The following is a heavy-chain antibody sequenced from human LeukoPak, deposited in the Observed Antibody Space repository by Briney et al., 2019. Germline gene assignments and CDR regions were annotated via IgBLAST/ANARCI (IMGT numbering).Heavy chain of an antibody. D-gene: IGHD3-3*01. J-gene: IGHJ6*03. CDR1: GFTVSINY. Sequence: PGGSLRLSCAASGFTVSINYMSWVRQAPGKGLEWVSVIYSGGNTYYADSVKGRFTISRDSSKNTLYLQMNSLRAEDTAMFYCARDGVGDFWSGPSYYMDVWGKGTTVTVSS. CDR3: ARDGVGDFWSGPSYYMDV. V-gene: IGHV3-53*01. CDR2: IYSGGNT.